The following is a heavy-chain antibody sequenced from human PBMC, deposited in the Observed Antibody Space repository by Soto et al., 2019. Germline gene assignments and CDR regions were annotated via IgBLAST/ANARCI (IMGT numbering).Heavy chain of an antibody. V-gene: IGHV4-39*01. CDR2: IYYSGST. D-gene: IGHD6-6*01. J-gene: IGHJ5*02. CDR3: ARHLGPVAARGRVEVPGGRFDP. CDR1: GGSISSSSYY. Sequence: ETLSLTCTVSGGSISSSSYYWGWIRQPPGKGLEWIESIYYSGSTYYNPSLKSRVTISVDTSKNQFSLKLSSVTAADTAVYYCARHLGPVAARGRVEVPGGRFDPWGQGTLVTVSS.